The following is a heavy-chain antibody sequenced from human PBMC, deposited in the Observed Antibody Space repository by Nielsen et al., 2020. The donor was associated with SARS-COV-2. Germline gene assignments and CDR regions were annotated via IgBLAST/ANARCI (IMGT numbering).Heavy chain of an antibody. J-gene: IGHJ6*02. CDR2: ITGAGDST. V-gene: IGHV3-43*02. D-gene: IGHD3-10*01. CDR3: TKSEPATPTLIWFGEYSMDV. Sequence: GESLKISCAASGFRFDDYAMHWVRQAPGKGLEWVSLITGAGDSTYYAESVKGRFTISRDNSKKSLYLQMNSLTTEDSALYYCTKSEPATPTLIWFGEYSMDVWGQGTTVSVSS. CDR1: GFRFDDYA.